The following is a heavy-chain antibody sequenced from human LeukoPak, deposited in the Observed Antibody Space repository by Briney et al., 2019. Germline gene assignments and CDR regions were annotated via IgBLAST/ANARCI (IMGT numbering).Heavy chain of an antibody. CDR2: IKQDGSEK. J-gene: IGHJ6*03. D-gene: IGHD3-10*01. Sequence: PGGSLRLSCAASGFTFSSYWMSWVRQAPGKGLEWVANIKQDGSEKYYVDSVKGRFTISRDNAKNSLYLQMNSLRAEDTAVYYCARVTSMVRGVIITNYYYYMDVWGKGTTVTVSS. V-gene: IGHV3-7*01. CDR1: GFTFSSYW. CDR3: ARVTSMVRGVIITNYYYYMDV.